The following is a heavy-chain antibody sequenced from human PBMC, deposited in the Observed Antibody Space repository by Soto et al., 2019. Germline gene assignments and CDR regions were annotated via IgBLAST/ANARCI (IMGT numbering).Heavy chain of an antibody. V-gene: IGHV3-30-3*01. D-gene: IGHD2-15*01. CDR2: ISYDGSNK. CDR3: ASVPSSSGRAHFDY. J-gene: IGHJ4*02. Sequence: QVQLVESGGGVVQPGRSLRLSCAASGFTFSSYAMHWVRQAPGKGLEWVSVISYDGSNKYYADSVKGRFTISRENSKNTLYLQMNSLRAEDTAVYYCASVPSSSGRAHFDYWGQGTLVTVSS. CDR1: GFTFSSYA.